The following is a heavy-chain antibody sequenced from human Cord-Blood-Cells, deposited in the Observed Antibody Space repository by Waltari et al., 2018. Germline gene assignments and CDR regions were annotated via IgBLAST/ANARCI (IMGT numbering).Heavy chain of an antibody. D-gene: IGHD3-3*01. CDR1: GGSLRGYS. CDR3: ALEGARRYYYYMDV. Sequence: QVQLQQWGARRLKPSETLSLTCAVYGGSLRGYSWSWLRKPPGKGLEWIGEITHSGSTNYNPSLKSRVTISVDTSKNQFSLKLSSVTAADTAVYYCALEGARRYYYYMDVWGKGTTVTVSS. V-gene: IGHV4-34*01. CDR2: ITHSGST. J-gene: IGHJ6*03.